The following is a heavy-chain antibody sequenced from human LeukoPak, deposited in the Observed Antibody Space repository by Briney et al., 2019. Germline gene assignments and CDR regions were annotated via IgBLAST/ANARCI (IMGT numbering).Heavy chain of an antibody. D-gene: IGHD3-22*01. CDR1: AFSFSNFF. Sequence: RPGGSLRLSCAASAFSFSNFFMSWVRQAPGKGLEWVSSISSNGDKTHYADSVKGRFTISRDNSKNTLYLQMNSLRAEDTAVYYCAKSDYYDSSGYIDYWGQGTLVTVSS. V-gene: IGHV3-23*01. J-gene: IGHJ4*02. CDR3: AKSDYYDSSGYIDY. CDR2: ISSNGDKT.